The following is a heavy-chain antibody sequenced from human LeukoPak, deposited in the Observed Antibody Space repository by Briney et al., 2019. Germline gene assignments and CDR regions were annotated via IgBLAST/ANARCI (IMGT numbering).Heavy chain of an antibody. CDR1: GGTFSSYA. CDR3: ARDERRQWLSKGDY. D-gene: IGHD6-19*01. V-gene: IGHV1-18*01. Sequence: ASVKVSCKASGGTFSSYAISWVRQAPGQGLEWMGWISAYNGNTNYAQKLQGRVTMTTDTSTSTAYMELRSLRSDDTAVYYCARDERRQWLSKGDYWGQGTLVTVSS. J-gene: IGHJ4*02. CDR2: ISAYNGNT.